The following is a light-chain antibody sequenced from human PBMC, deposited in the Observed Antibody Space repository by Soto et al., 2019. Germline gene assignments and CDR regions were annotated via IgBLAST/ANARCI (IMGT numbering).Light chain of an antibody. CDR1: QNVEYS. Sequence: PGEKAGLSCRASQNVEYSVAWYQQTPGQPARLLIYDASERAPGIPARFSGSGAGTDFTLTISSLESADFAVYYCQQHSVWYPITFGQGTRL. CDR2: DAS. CDR3: QQHSVWYPIT. V-gene: IGKV3-11*01. J-gene: IGKJ5*01.